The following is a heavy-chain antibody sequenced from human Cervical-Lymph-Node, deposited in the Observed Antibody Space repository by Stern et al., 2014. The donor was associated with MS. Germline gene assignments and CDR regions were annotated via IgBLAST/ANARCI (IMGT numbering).Heavy chain of an antibody. Sequence: VQLVESGGGLVKPGGSLRLSCAASGFTFSSYAMIWVRQAPGKGLEWVSSITSSSSYTYYADSVKGRFTISRDNAKNSLSLQMDSLRVEDTAVYYCAKRLVGATTGYFEYWGPGALVTVSS. J-gene: IGHJ4*02. CDR1: GFTFSSYA. V-gene: IGHV3-21*01. CDR2: ITSSSSYT. CDR3: AKRLVGATTGYFEY. D-gene: IGHD1-26*01.